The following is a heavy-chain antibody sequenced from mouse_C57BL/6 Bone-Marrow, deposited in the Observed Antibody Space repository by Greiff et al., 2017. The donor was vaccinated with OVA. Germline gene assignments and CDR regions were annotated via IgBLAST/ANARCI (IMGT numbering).Heavy chain of an antibody. CDR1: GFTFSDYY. V-gene: IGHV5-12*01. Sequence: DVQLVESGGGLVQPGGSLKLSCAASGFTFSDYYMYWVRQTPEKRLEWVAYISNGGGSTYYPDTVKGRFTISRDNAKNTLYLQMSRLKSEDTAMYYCARGLLRTWFAYWGQGTLVTVSA. CDR2: ISNGGGST. J-gene: IGHJ3*01. CDR3: ARGLLRTWFAY. D-gene: IGHD1-1*01.